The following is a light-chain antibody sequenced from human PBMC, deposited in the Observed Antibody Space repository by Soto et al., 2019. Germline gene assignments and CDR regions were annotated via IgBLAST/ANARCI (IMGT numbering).Light chain of an antibody. CDR1: QSINSW. Sequence: DILMTQSPSTLSASVGDRVTVTCRASQSINSWLAWYQQKPGKAPKLLIYDASSLQSGVPSRFAGSGFGTEFTLTISSLQPDDFATYYCQQYHRYSRTFGQGTKVEIK. CDR3: QQYHRYSRT. V-gene: IGKV1-5*01. CDR2: DAS. J-gene: IGKJ1*01.